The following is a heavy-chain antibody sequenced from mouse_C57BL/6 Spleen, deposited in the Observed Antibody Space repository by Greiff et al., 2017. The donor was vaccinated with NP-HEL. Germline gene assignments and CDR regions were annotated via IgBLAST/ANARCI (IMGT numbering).Heavy chain of an antibody. J-gene: IGHJ4*01. Sequence: VQLKESGPGLVQPSQSLSITCTVSGFSLTSYGVHWVRQSPGKGLEWLGEIWSGGSTDYNAAFISRLSISKDNSKSQVFLKMNRLQADDTAIYYGACYDYGNAMDYWGQGTSVTVSS. CDR2: IWSGGST. D-gene: IGHD2-4*01. CDR1: GFSLTSYG. CDR3: ACYDYGNAMDY. V-gene: IGHV2-2*01.